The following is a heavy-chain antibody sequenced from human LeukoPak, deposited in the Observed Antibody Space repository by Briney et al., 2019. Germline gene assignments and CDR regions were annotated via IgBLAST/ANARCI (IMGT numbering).Heavy chain of an antibody. V-gene: IGHV4-61*01. CDR3: ARGRMDYYGSGSSKRQFDY. Sequence: SETLSLTCTVSGGSVSSGSYYWSWIRQPPGKGLEWIGYIYYSGSINYNPSLKSRVTISVDTSKNQFSLKLSSVTAADTAVYYCARGRMDYYGSGSSKRQFDYWGQGTLVTVSS. D-gene: IGHD3-10*01. J-gene: IGHJ4*02. CDR1: GGSVSSGSYY. CDR2: IYYSGSI.